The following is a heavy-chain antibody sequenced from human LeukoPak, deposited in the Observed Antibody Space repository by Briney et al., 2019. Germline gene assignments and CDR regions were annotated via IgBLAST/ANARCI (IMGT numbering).Heavy chain of an antibody. J-gene: IGHJ4*02. Sequence: ASVKVSCKVSGYTLTELCMYWVRQAPGKWLEWMGGLDPEDGETIYAQRFQGRVTMTEDTSTDTAYMELSSLRSEDTAVYYCATLLKVDFRSGYNPNFHYWGQGTLVAVSS. V-gene: IGHV1-24*01. D-gene: IGHD3-3*01. CDR2: LDPEDGET. CDR1: GYTLTELC. CDR3: ATLLKVDFRSGYNPNFHY.